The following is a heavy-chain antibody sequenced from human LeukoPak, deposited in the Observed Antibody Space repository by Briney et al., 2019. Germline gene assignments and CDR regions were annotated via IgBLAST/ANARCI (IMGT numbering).Heavy chain of an antibody. V-gene: IGHV3-53*01. D-gene: IGHD3-22*01. J-gene: IGHJ4*02. CDR3: ASSLKQLGRGQTYYYDSSGYYY. Sequence: GGSLRLSCAASGFNVSSNYMTWVRQAPGKGLEWVSVIYSDGNTYYADSGKGRFTISRDNSKNTLSLQMNSLRAEDTAIYYCASSLKQLGRGQTYYYDSSGYYYWGQGTLVTVSS. CDR1: GFNVSSNY. CDR2: IYSDGNT.